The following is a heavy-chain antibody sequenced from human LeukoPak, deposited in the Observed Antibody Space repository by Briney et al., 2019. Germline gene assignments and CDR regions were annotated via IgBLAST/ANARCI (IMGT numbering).Heavy chain of an antibody. Sequence: GGSLRLSCAASGFTFRSYNMNWVRQAPGKGLEWVSFISKTTTNIYYGDSVGGRFTISRDNAKNSIHLQMSSLRAEDSAVYYCVRGDGDLFDYWGQGTLVSVSS. J-gene: IGHJ4*02. CDR1: GFTFRSYN. D-gene: IGHD4-17*01. CDR2: ISKTTTNI. CDR3: VRGDGDLFDY. V-gene: IGHV3-21*06.